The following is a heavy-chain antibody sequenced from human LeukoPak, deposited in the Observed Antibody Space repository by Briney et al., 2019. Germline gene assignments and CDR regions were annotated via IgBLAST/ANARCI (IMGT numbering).Heavy chain of an antibody. CDR2: ISSSGSTT. V-gene: IGHV3-48*03. D-gene: IGHD6-19*01. CDR1: GFTFSSYE. Sequence: PGRSLRLSCAASGFTFSSYEMTWVRQAPGKGLEWVSYISSSGSTTYYADSVKGRFTFSRDNAKNSLYLQMNSLRAEDTAVYYCARGQWLIRGVYFDYWGQGTLVTVSS. CDR3: ARGQWLIRGVYFDY. J-gene: IGHJ4*02.